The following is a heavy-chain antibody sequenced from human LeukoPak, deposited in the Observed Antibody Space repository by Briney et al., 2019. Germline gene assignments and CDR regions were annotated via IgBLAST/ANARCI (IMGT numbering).Heavy chain of an antibody. CDR1: GYTFTSYG. D-gene: IGHD3-10*01. CDR2: ISAYNGNT. J-gene: IGHJ4*02. CDR3: ARGCRSYYGSGSCLSC. V-gene: IGHV1-18*01. Sequence: ASVKVSCTASGYTFTSYGISWVRQAPGQGLEWMGWISAYNGNTNYAQTLQGRVTMTTDTSTSTAYMELRSLRSDDTAVYYCARGCRSYYGSGSCLSCWGQGTLVTVSS.